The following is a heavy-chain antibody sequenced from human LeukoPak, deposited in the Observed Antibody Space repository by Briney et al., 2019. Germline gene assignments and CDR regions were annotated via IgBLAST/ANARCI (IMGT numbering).Heavy chain of an antibody. J-gene: IGHJ4*02. CDR3: AKDVHYDFWSGLYFDY. Sequence: PGGSLRLSCVASGLTVSNHWMSWVRQAPGKGLEWVANIREERGQEYYVDSVKGRFTISKNSAKNSLYLQMNSLRAEDTAVYYCAKDVHYDFWSGLYFDYWGQGTLVTVSS. V-gene: IGHV3-7*03. CDR2: IREERGQE. D-gene: IGHD3-3*01. CDR1: GLTVSNHW.